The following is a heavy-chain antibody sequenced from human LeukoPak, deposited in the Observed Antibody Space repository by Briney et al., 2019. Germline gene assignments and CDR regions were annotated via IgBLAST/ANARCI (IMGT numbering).Heavy chain of an antibody. D-gene: IGHD3-22*01. V-gene: IGHV4-59*01. CDR1: GGSISSYY. CDR2: IYYSGST. CDR3: AREGDHYDSSGYSRGALDL. J-gene: IGHJ3*01. Sequence: SETLSLTCIVPGGSISSYYWSWIRQPPGKGLEWIGYIYYSGSTNYNPSLKSRVTTSVDTSKNQFSLKLSSVTAADTAVYYCAREGDHYDSSGYSRGALDLWGQGTMVTVSS.